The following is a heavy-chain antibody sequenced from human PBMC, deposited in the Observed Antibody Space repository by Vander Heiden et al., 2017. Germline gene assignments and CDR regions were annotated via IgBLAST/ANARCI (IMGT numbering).Heavy chain of an antibody. D-gene: IGHD3-22*01. V-gene: IGHV4-34*01. CDR3: ARGYRFVTAEYDSSGNDAFDI. J-gene: IGHJ3*02. CDR2: INHSGST. CDR1: GGSFSGSY. Sequence: QVQLQQWGAGLLKPSETLSLTRAVYGGSFSGSYCSWIRQPPGKGLEWIGEINHSGSTNYNPSLKSRVTISVDTSKNQFSLKLSSVTAADTAVYYCARGYRFVTAEYDSSGNDAFDIWGQGTMVTVSS.